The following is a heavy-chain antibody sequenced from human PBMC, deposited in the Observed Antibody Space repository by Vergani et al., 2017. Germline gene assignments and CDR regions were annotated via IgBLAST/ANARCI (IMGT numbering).Heavy chain of an antibody. D-gene: IGHD3-10*01. CDR1: GGSFSGYY. V-gene: IGHV4-34*01. CDR2: INHSGST. Sequence: QVQLQQWGAGLLKPSETLSLTCAVYGGSFSGYYWSWIRQPPGXGLEWIGEINHSGSTNYNPSLKSRVTISVDTSKNHFSLKLSSVTAADTAVYYCARVTRISMVRGASDYSGMDVWGQGTTVTVSS. CDR3: ARVTRISMVRGASDYSGMDV. J-gene: IGHJ6*02.